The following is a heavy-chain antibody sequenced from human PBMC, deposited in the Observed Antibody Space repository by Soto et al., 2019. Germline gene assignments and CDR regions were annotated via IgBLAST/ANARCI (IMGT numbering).Heavy chain of an antibody. CDR2: ISYDGSNK. CDR3: ARGLLWFGELLYYFDY. Sequence: PGGSLRLSCAASGFTFSSYAMHWVRQAPGKGLEWVAVISYDGSNKYYADSVKGRFTISRDNSKNTLYLQMNSLRAEDTAVYYCARGLLWFGELLYYFDYWGQGTLVTVSS. V-gene: IGHV3-30-3*01. J-gene: IGHJ4*02. D-gene: IGHD3-10*01. CDR1: GFTFSSYA.